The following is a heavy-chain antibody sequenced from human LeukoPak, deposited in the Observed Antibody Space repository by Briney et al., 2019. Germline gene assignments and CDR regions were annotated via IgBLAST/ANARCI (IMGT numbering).Heavy chain of an antibody. CDR2: SNAGNGNT. D-gene: IGHD6-13*01. CDR3: ARGDAAAAGFYYFDC. J-gene: IGHJ4*02. CDR1: GYTFTSYA. Sequence: ASVKVSCKASGYTFTSYAMHWVRQAPGQRLEWMGWSNAGNGNTKYSQEFQGRVTITRDTSASTAYMELSSLRSEDMAVYYCARGDAAAAGFYYFDCWGQGTLVTVSS. V-gene: IGHV1-3*02.